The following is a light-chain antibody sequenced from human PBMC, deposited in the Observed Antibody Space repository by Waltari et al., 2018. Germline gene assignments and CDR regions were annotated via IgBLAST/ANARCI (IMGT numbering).Light chain of an antibody. CDR3: SSYTTSGTWV. CDR2: DVN. Sequence: QSALTQPASVSGSPGQSITISCTGTSSAVGGYTYVSWCQQHPGKAPKLMIYDVNIRPSGISNRFSGSKSGNTASLTISGLQAEDEADYYCSSYTTSGTWVFGGGTKLAVL. CDR1: SSAVGGYTY. J-gene: IGLJ3*02. V-gene: IGLV2-14*03.